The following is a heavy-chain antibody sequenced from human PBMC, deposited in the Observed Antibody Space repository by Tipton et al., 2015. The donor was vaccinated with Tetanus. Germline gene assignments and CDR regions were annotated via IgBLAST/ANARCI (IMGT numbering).Heavy chain of an antibody. J-gene: IGHJ4*02. Sequence: TLSLTCTVSGGSVRSGDSQWNWIRQPPGKGLEWIGYITDTGRTNYSPSLRNRLTISIDTSKTHFSLRLDSVTAADTAVYYCATDRRGPGEVRGLDNWGQGTLVTVSS. CDR2: ITDTGRT. D-gene: IGHD3-10*01. CDR3: ATDRRGPGEVRGLDN. V-gene: IGHV4-61*08. CDR1: GGSVRSGDSQ.